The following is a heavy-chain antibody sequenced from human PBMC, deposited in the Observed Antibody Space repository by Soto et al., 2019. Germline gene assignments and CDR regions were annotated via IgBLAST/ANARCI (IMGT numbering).Heavy chain of an antibody. D-gene: IGHD6-6*01. Sequence: GGSLRLSCAASGFTFSSYAMHWVRQAPGKGLEWVAVISYDGSNKYYADSVKGRFTISRDNSKNTLYLQMNSLRAEDTAVYYCARGRAASSSLYYWGQGTLVTVSS. CDR3: ARGRAASSSLYY. CDR1: GFTFSSYA. CDR2: ISYDGSNK. J-gene: IGHJ4*02. V-gene: IGHV3-30-3*01.